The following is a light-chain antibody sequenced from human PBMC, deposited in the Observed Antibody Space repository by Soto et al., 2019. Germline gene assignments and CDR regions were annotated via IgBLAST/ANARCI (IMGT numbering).Light chain of an antibody. Sequence: EVVMTQSPATLSLSPGEGATLSCRASESVGSNLAWYQQKPGQAPRLLIYGASTRATGVPARFSGSGSGTEYTLTISSLQSADFAVYYCQQYNNWPPLTFGGGTKVEIK. CDR3: QQYNNWPPLT. V-gene: IGKV3-15*01. J-gene: IGKJ4*01. CDR2: GAS. CDR1: ESVGSN.